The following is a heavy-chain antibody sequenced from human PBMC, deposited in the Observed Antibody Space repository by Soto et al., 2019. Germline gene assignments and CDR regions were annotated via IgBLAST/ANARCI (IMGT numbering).Heavy chain of an antibody. V-gene: IGHV1-69*04. J-gene: IGHJ4*02. Sequence: QVQLVQSGAAVKRPGSSVKVSCKASGDTFSFYSINWVRQAPGIGLEWMGRVNPILSMSNYAQRFQGRVTMTADKSTSTAYMELSGLRSEDTAMYYCATSYGSGYRAFDYWGQGALVTVSS. D-gene: IGHD3-10*01. CDR2: VNPILSMS. CDR3: ATSYGSGYRAFDY. CDR1: GDTFSFYS.